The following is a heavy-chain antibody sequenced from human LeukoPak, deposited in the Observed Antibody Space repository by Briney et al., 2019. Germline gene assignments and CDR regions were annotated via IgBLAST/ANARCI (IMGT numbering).Heavy chain of an antibody. V-gene: IGHV3-15*07. J-gene: IGHJ4*02. CDR2: IKPKTDGGTT. Sequence: GGSLRLSCAASGFTFSNAYMNWVRQAPGKGLEWVGRIKPKTDGGTTEYAAPVKDRFSISRDDSKSMMYLQMNSLKTEDTAVYYCITPLPYSAQGGQGTLVTVSS. CDR1: GFTFSNAY. D-gene: IGHD2-21*01. CDR3: ITPLPYSAQ.